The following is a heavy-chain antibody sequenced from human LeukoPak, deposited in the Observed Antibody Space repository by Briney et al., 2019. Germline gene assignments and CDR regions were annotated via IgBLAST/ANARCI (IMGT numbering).Heavy chain of an antibody. CDR1: GYTFTTYG. CDR3: ARDRLGRGELSPPDH. CDR2: IDTVNGNT. V-gene: IGHV1-3*04. D-gene: IGHD3-16*02. Sequence: GASVKVSCKASGYTFTTYGLHWERQAPGQRLEWLGRIDTVNGNTRYSQNFQGRVTITRDTSAETAYMELTSLRSEDTALYYCARDRLGRGELSPPDHWGQGTLVTVSS. J-gene: IGHJ5*02.